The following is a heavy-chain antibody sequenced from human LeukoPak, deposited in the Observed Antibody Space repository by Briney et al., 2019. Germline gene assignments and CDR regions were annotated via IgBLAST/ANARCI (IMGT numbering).Heavy chain of an antibody. J-gene: IGHJ3*02. D-gene: IGHD6-6*01. CDR2: INHSGNT. CDR1: GGSFSGYY. CDR3: AREYSTSSTAFDI. V-gene: IGHV4-34*01. Sequence: SETLSLTCAVYGGSFSGYYWSWIRQSPGKGLEWIGEINHSGNTNHNPSLKSRVTISIDTSKNQLSLKLSSVTAADTAVYYCAREYSTSSTAFDIWGQGTMVTVSS.